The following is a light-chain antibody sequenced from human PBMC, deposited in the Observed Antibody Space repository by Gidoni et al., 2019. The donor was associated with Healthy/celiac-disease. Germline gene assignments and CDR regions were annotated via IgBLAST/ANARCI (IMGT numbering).Light chain of an antibody. V-gene: IGKV2-28*01. CDR2: LGS. CDR1: QSLLQRNGYNY. J-gene: IGKJ2*01. CDR3: MQALQTPYT. Sequence: DIVMTQSPLSLPVTPGEPAAISCRSSQSLLQRNGYNYLDWYLQKPGQSPQLLIYLGSNRASGVPDRFSGSGSGTDFTLKISRVEAEDVGVYYCMQALQTPYTFXXXTKLEIK.